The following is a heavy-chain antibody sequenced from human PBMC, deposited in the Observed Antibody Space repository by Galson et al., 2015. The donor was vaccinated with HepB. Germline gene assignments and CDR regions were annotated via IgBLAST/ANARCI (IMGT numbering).Heavy chain of an antibody. Sequence: WMNWVRQAPGKGLEWVGRIKSKTDGGTTEYAAPVKGRFTISREDSKNTLYLQMNSLKTDDTAVYYCTTDVYFSSYWSWFDPWGQGTLVTVSS. CDR3: TTDVYFSSYWSWFDP. D-gene: IGHD2-2*01. CDR1: W. CDR2: IKSKTDGGTT. J-gene: IGHJ5*02. V-gene: IGHV3-15*01.